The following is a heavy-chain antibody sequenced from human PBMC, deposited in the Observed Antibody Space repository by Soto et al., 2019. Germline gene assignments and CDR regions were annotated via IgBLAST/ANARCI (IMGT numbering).Heavy chain of an antibody. CDR3: ARDLGYGDDGAFGI. CDR2: ISSSSSTI. CDR1: GFTFSSYS. V-gene: IGHV3-48*01. J-gene: IGHJ3*02. Sequence: EVQLVESGGGLVQPGGSLRLSCAASGFTFSSYSMNWVRQAPGKGLEWVSYISSSSSTIYYADSVKGRFTISRDNAKNSLYLQMNSLRAEDTAVYYCARDLGYGDDGAFGIWGQGTMVTVSS. D-gene: IGHD4-17*01.